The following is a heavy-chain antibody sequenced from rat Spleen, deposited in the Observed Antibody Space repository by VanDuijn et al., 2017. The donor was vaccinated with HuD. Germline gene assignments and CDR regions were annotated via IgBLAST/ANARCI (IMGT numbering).Heavy chain of an antibody. CDR1: GFSLTGNN. CDR3: ARHYYSADDYFDY. Sequence: QVQLKESGPGLVQPSQTLSLTCTVSGFSLTGNNVHWVRQPPGKGLEWMGTIWAGGSTNYNSAVQSRLSINRDTSKSQVFLKLDSLRSEDTATYYCARHYYSADDYFDYWGLGVMVTVSS. J-gene: IGHJ2*01. CDR2: IWAGGST. V-gene: IGHV2-30*01. D-gene: IGHD1-1*01.